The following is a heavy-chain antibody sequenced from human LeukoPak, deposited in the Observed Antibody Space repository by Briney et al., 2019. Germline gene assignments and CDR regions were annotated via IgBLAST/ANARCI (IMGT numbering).Heavy chain of an antibody. CDR3: AKESSVYCTDGVCSLDF. J-gene: IGHJ4*02. V-gene: IGHV3-9*01. Sequence: GGSLRLSCAASGFTFDDYAMHWVRQAPGKGLEWVSGISWNSGSIGYADSVKGRFTISRDNAKNSLYLQMNSLRAEDTALYYCAKESSVYCTDGVCSLDFWGQGSLVTVSS. D-gene: IGHD2-8*01. CDR1: GFTFDDYA. CDR2: ISWNSGSI.